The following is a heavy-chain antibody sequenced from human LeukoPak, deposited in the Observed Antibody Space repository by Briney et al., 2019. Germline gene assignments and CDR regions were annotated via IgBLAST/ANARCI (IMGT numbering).Heavy chain of an antibody. CDR1: DGSISSYY. CDR2: IYYSGST. D-gene: IGHD3-22*01. V-gene: IGHV4-59*01. Sequence: SETLSLTCTVSDGSISSYYWSWIRQPPGKGLEWIGYIYYSGSTNYNPSLKSRVTISVDTSKNQFSLKLSSVTAADTAVYYCGGTPYYYDSSGPIDYWGQGTLVTVSS. CDR3: GGTPYYYDSSGPIDY. J-gene: IGHJ4*02.